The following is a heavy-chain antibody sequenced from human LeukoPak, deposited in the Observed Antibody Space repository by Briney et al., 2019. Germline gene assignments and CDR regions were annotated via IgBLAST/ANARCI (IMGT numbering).Heavy chain of an antibody. CDR1: GGSISSYY. Sequence: SETLSLTCTVSGGSISSYYWSWIRQPPGKGVEWIGYIYYSGSTNYNPSLKSRVTISVDTSKNQFSLKLSSVTAADTAVYYCARGQWLAYEYYFDYWGQGTLVTVSS. CDR2: IYYSGST. J-gene: IGHJ4*02. CDR3: ARGQWLAYEYYFDY. D-gene: IGHD6-19*01. V-gene: IGHV4-59*01.